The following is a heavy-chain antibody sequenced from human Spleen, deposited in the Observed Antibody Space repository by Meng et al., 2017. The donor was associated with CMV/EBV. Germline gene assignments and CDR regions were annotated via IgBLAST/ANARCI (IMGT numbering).Heavy chain of an antibody. V-gene: IGHV3-48*03. J-gene: IGHJ4*02. CDR2: IRSSGSTI. Sequence: GGSLRLPCAASGFTFRSYELTWVRQAPGKGLEWVSYIRSSGSTIYYADSVKVRFTISRYNAKNSLYLQMNSLRAEDPAVYYCARAALIAAPRVKHFDYWGQGTLVTVSS. CDR1: GFTFRSYE. CDR3: ARAALIAAPRVKHFDY. D-gene: IGHD6-6*01.